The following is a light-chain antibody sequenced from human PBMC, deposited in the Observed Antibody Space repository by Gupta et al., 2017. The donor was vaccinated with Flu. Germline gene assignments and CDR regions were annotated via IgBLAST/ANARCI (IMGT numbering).Light chain of an antibody. CDR2: YAS. V-gene: IGKV6-21*01. CDR3: QQNSDLPWT. J-gene: IGKJ1*01. Sequence: EIVLTQSPDFQSVTPQENVTITCRARQSIGGTLHWYQQKPDQSPKLLVRYASPAFSGVPWRFRGRGAGTDFTLTINSQEGEDAATYYLQQNSDLPWTFGQGTKVEIK. CDR1: QSIGGT.